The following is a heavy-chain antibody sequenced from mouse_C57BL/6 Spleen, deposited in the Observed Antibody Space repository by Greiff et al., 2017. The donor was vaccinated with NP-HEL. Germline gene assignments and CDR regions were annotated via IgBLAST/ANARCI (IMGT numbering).Heavy chain of an antibody. CDR2: IYPGSGNT. J-gene: IGHJ1*03. CDR3: ARTVYWYFDV. CDR1: GYTFTDYY. Sequence: VQLQQSGAELVRPGASVKLSCKASGYTFTDYYINWVKQRPGQGLEWIARIYPGSGNTYYNEKFKGKATLTAEKSSSTAYMQLSSLTSEDSAVYFCARTVYWYFDVWGTGTTVTVSS. V-gene: IGHV1-76*01.